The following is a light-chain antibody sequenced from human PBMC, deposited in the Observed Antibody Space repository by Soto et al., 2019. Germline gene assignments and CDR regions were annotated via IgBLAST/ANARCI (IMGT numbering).Light chain of an antibody. Sequence: EIVMTQTPLSSPVTLGQPASISCRSSESLVHSDGTTYLSWFHLRPGQPPRLLIHQISDRFYGVPDRFSGSGAGTDFTLKISRVEAEDVGLYYCLQATHFPWTFGQGTKVEVK. CDR3: LQATHFPWT. CDR2: QIS. J-gene: IGKJ1*01. CDR1: ESLVHSDGTTY. V-gene: IGKV2-24*01.